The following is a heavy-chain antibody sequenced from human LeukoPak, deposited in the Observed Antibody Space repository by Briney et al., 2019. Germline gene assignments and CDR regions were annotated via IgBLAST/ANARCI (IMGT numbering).Heavy chain of an antibody. CDR2: IYPGDSDT. CDR1: GYSFTSYW. Sequence: GESLKISCKGSGYSFTSYWIVWVHQMPGKGLEWMGIIYPGDSDTRYSPSFQGQVTISADKSISTAYLQWSSLKASDTAMYYCASSSKAAKSTSSYGMDVWGQGTTVTVSS. CDR3: ASSSKAAKSTSSYGMDV. V-gene: IGHV5-51*07. D-gene: IGHD2-2*01. J-gene: IGHJ6*02.